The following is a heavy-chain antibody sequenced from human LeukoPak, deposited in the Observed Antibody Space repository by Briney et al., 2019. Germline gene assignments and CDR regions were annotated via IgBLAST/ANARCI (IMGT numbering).Heavy chain of an antibody. CDR2: INPNSGGT. D-gene: IGHD6-13*01. J-gene: IGHJ4*02. Sequence: ASVKVSCKASGYTFTGYYMHWVRQAPGQGLEWMGWINPNSGGTNYAQKFQGWVTMTRDTSISTAYMELSRLRSDDTAVYYCARDRYSSSWYDYWGQGTLVTVSS. CDR1: GYTFTGYY. CDR3: ARDRYSSSWYDY. V-gene: IGHV1-2*04.